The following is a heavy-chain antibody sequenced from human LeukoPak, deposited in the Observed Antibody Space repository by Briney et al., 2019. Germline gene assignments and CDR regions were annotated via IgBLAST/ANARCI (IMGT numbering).Heavy chain of an antibody. V-gene: IGHV1-2*02. CDR2: INPNSGGT. Sequence: GASVKVSCKASGYTFTGYYMHWVRQATGQGRECMGWINPNSGGTNYAQKFQGRVTMTRDTSISRDYMELSRLRFDDTAVYYCARSTTPNENEYFEHWGQGTLVTVSS. D-gene: IGHD2/OR15-2a*01. CDR3: ARSTTPNENEYFEH. CDR1: GYTFTGYY. J-gene: IGHJ1*01.